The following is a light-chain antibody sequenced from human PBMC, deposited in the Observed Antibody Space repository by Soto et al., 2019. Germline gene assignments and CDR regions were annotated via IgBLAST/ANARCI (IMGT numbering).Light chain of an antibody. V-gene: IGLV2-14*01. Sequence: QSVLTQPASVSGSPGQSITISCTGTSSDVGGYNYVSWYQQHPGKAPKLMIYEVSNRPSGVSNRFSGSKSGNTAFLTISGLQAEDEADYYCSSYTSSSLDVFGTGTKLTVL. CDR2: EVS. CDR1: SSDVGGYNY. CDR3: SSYTSSSLDV. J-gene: IGLJ1*01.